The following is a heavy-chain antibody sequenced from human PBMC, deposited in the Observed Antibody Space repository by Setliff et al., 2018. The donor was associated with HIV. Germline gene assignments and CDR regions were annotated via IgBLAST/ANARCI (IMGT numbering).Heavy chain of an antibody. J-gene: IGHJ6*03. V-gene: IGHV4-4*08. Sequence: PSETLSLTCTVSGDSISSYYWSWIRRPPGKGLEWIGYIYTSGITDYNPSLKSRVTISGDTSKNQLSLKLSSVTAADTAVYYCARDRRGYYYGSGSCYMDVWGTGTTVTVSS. CDR3: ARDRRGYYYGSGSCYMDV. D-gene: IGHD3-10*01. CDR1: GDSISSYY. CDR2: IYTSGIT.